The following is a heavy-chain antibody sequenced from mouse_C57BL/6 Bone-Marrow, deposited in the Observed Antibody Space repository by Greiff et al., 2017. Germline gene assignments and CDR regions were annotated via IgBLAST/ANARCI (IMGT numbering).Heavy chain of an antibody. Sequence: VQLQQSGAELVRPGASVKLSCKASGYTFTDYYINWVKQRPGQGLEWIARIYPGSGNTYYNEKFKGKATLTAEKSSSTAYMQLSSLTSEDSAVXFCAASSYGSSLDYFDYWGQGTTLTVSS. CDR1: GYTFTDYY. J-gene: IGHJ2*01. V-gene: IGHV1-76*01. CDR2: IYPGSGNT. D-gene: IGHD1-1*01. CDR3: AASSYGSSLDYFDY.